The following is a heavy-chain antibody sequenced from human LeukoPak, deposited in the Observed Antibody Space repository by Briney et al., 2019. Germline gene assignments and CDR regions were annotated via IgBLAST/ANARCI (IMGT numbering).Heavy chain of an antibody. D-gene: IGHD3-22*01. V-gene: IGHV3-30*18. CDR1: GFTFSSYG. Sequence: RRSLRLSCAASGFTFSSYGMHWVRQAPGKGLEWVAVISYDGSNKYYADSVKGRFTISRDNSKNTLYLQMNSLRAEDTAVYYCAKDQWSSGYSFDYWGQGTLVTVSS. J-gene: IGHJ4*02. CDR3: AKDQWSSGYSFDY. CDR2: ISYDGSNK.